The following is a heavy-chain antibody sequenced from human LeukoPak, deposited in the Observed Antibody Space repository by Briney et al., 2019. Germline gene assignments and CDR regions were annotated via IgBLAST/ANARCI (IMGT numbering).Heavy chain of an antibody. Sequence: PGGSLRLSCVASGFSFRNYGMHWVRQAPGKGLEWVTFIRSDSSYKYYADSVKGRFTTSRDNSKSTLDLQMNSLRPEDTAVYYCARLLYYMSEYYYYYMDVWGKGTTVTVSS. V-gene: IGHV3-30*02. J-gene: IGHJ6*03. CDR1: GFSFRNYG. CDR2: IRSDSSYK. CDR3: ARLLYYMSEYYYYYMDV. D-gene: IGHD3-10*01.